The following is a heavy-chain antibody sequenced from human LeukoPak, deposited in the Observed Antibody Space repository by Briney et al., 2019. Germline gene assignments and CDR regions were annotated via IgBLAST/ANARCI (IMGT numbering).Heavy chain of an antibody. Sequence: GGSLTLSCAASGYTFSDFSVNWVRQAPGKGLGWVSSISVRSNYRYYADSVRGRFTISRDDARDSLFLQMNSLRAEDTAVYFCVRLRRNSDRSGYYYYYDYWGQGTLVTVSS. D-gene: IGHD3-22*01. CDR3: VRLRRNSDRSGYYYYYDY. CDR1: GYTFSDFS. CDR2: ISVRSNYR. J-gene: IGHJ4*02. V-gene: IGHV3-21*01.